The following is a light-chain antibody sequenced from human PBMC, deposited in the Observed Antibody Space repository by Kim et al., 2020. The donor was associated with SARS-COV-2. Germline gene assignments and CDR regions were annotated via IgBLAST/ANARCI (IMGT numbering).Light chain of an antibody. V-gene: IGKV1-5*01. CDR1: QSISSW. Sequence: DIQMTQSPSTLSASVGDRVTITCRASQSISSWLAWYQQKPGKAPKLLIYDASNLESGVPSRFSGSGSGTEFTLTISSLQPDDFATYYCQQYNSYSPYTFAQWTKLEI. CDR2: DAS. CDR3: QQYNSYSPYT. J-gene: IGKJ2*01.